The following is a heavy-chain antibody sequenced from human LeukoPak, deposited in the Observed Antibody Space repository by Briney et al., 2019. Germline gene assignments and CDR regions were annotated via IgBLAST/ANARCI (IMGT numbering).Heavy chain of an antibody. V-gene: IGHV4-34*01. Sequence: PSETLSLTCAVYGGSFSGYYWSWIRQPPGKGLELIGEINHSGSTNYNPSLKSRVTISVDTSKNQFSLKLSSVTAADTAVYYCARGCSSASCSNNWFDPWGQGTLVTVSS. D-gene: IGHD2-2*01. CDR3: ARGCSSASCSNNWFDP. CDR1: GGSFSGYY. CDR2: INHSGST. J-gene: IGHJ5*02.